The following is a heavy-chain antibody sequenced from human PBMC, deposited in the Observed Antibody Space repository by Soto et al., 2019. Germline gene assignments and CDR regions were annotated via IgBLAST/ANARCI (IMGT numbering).Heavy chain of an antibody. CDR1: GFTFSSYS. J-gene: IGHJ3*02. V-gene: IGHV3-48*01. D-gene: IGHD6-19*01. CDR2: ISSSSSTI. CDR3: ARDESVAEKLAVFDI. Sequence: PGGSLRLSCAASGFTFSSYSMNWVRQAPGKGLEWVSYISSSSSTIYCADSVKGRFTISRDNVKNSLYLQMNSLRAEDTAVYYCARDESVAEKLAVFDIWGQGTMVPVSS.